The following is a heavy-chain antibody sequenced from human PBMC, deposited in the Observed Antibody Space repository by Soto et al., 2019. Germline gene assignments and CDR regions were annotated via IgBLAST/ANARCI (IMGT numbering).Heavy chain of an antibody. V-gene: IGHV4-31*03. CDR2: IYHSGGA. Sequence: QVQLQESGPGVVKPSQTMSLTCTVSGDSITSGGYYWSWFRQQPGKGLEWIGYIYHSGGASYNPSLRGRAVISIDTSKNQFFLRMNAVTAADTATYYCARDYYGAGSHYYYYGMEVWGQGTTVTVSS. D-gene: IGHD3-10*01. CDR3: ARDYYGAGSHYYYYGMEV. CDR1: GDSITSGGYY. J-gene: IGHJ6*02.